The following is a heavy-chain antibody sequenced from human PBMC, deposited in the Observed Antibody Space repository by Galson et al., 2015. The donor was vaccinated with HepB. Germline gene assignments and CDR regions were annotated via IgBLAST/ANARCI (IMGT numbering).Heavy chain of an antibody. D-gene: IGHD5-24*01. CDR3: ARRGERWGWFDP. J-gene: IGHJ5*02. Sequence: SLRLSCAASGFTFSSYGMHWVRQAPGKGLEWVAVIWYDGSNKYYADSVKGRFTISRDNSKNTLYLQMNSLRAEDTAVYYCARRGERWGWFDPWGQGTLVTVSS. CDR1: GFTFSSYG. V-gene: IGHV3-33*01. CDR2: IWYDGSNK.